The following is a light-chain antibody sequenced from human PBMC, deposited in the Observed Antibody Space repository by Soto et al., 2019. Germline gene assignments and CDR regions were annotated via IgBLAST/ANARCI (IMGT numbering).Light chain of an antibody. CDR2: EVS. Sequence: QSVLTQPPSASGSPGQSVTISCTGTSSDVGGYNYVSWYQQHPGKAPKLMIYEVSQRPSGVPDRFSGSKSGNTASLTVSGLQAEDEADYYRNSYAGSNNVFGTGTRSPS. J-gene: IGLJ1*01. CDR1: SSDVGGYNY. CDR3: NSYAGSNNV. V-gene: IGLV2-8*01.